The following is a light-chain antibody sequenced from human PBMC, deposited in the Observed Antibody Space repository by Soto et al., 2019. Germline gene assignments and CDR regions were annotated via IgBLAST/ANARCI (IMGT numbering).Light chain of an antibody. CDR3: RSYAGRIAYV. V-gene: IGLV2-23*01. CDR1: SSDVGSYNL. Sequence: QSALAQPASVSGSPGQSITISCTGTSSDVGSYNLFSWYHQHPGKAPKLMIYEGSKRPSGCSNRFSGSKSGNTASLTISGLQAEDEADYCCRSYAGRIAYVLGAGTRSPS. J-gene: IGLJ1*01. CDR2: EGS.